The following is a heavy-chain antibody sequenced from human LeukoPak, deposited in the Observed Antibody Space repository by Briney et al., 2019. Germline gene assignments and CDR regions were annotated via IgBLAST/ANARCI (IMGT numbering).Heavy chain of an antibody. D-gene: IGHD2-2*01. CDR2: IKQDGSEK. V-gene: IGHV3-7*04. CDR1: GFTFSSYW. J-gene: IGHJ4*02. CDR3: ATDLQPFDY. Sequence: PGGSLRLSCAVSGFTFSSYWMTWVRQAPGKGLEWVANIKQDGSEKYYVDSVKGRFTISRDNANNSLYLQMNTLRAEDTAVYYCATDLQPFDYWGQGTLVTVSS.